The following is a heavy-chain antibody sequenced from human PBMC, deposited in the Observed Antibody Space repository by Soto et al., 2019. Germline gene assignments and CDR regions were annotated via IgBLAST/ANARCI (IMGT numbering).Heavy chain of an antibody. V-gene: IGHV1-18*01. CDR3: ARDIPFEYCSSTSCYYYYYYMDV. Sequence: GASVKVSCKASGYTFTSYGISWVRQAPGQGLEWMGWISAYNGNTNYAQKLQGRVTITRDTSASTAYMELSSLRSEDTAVYYCARDIPFEYCSSTSCYYYYYYMDVWGKGTTVTVSS. CDR1: GYTFTSYG. D-gene: IGHD2-2*01. J-gene: IGHJ6*03. CDR2: ISAYNGNT.